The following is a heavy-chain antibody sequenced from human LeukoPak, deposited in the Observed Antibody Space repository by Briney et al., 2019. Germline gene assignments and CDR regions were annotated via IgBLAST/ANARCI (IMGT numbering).Heavy chain of an antibody. Sequence: SSETLSLTCAVYGGSFSGHSWSWIRQPPGKGLEWIGEVIHGGSTNYNPSLKSRVTISVDTSKNQFSLKLSSVTAADTAVYYCARGKRIAARPYFDYWGQGTLVTVSS. D-gene: IGHD6-6*01. V-gene: IGHV4-34*01. CDR3: ARGKRIAARPYFDY. CDR1: GGSFSGHS. J-gene: IGHJ4*02. CDR2: VIHGGST.